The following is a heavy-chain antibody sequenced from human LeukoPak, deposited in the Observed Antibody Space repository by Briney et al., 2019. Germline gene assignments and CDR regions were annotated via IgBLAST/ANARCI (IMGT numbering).Heavy chain of an antibody. CDR3: ASLGSTVTRFDP. CDR2: IIPIFGTA. Sequence: SVKVSCKASGGTFSSYAISWVRQAPGQGLEWMGGIIPIFGTANYAQKFQGRVTITPDESTSTAYMELSSLRSEDTAVYYCASLGSTVTRFDPWGQGTLITVSS. V-gene: IGHV1-69*13. CDR1: GGTFSSYA. J-gene: IGHJ5*02. D-gene: IGHD4-17*01.